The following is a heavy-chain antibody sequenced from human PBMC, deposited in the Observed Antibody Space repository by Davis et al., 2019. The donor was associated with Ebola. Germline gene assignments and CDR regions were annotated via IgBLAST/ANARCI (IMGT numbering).Heavy chain of an antibody. CDR3: ARGGTTVTTPLDY. CDR2: IKRDGSYT. J-gene: IGHJ4*02. CDR1: GFTFSWYW. V-gene: IGHV3-74*01. Sequence: PGGSLRLSCAASGFTFSWYWIHWVRPVPEKGLVWVSRIKRDGSYTRFADSVKGRFTISRDNATNTLYLQMNSLRAEDTAVYDCARGGTTVTTPLDYWGQGTLVTVSS. D-gene: IGHD4-17*01.